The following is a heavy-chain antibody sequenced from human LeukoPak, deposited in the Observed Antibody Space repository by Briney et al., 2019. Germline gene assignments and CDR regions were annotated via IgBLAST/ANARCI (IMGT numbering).Heavy chain of an antibody. Sequence: GGSLRLSCAASGFTFSSYSMNWVRQAPGKGLEWVSSISSSSYIYYADSVKGRFTISRDNAKNSLYLQMNSLRAEDTAVYYCARDSGPVATGVLFDYWGQGTLVTVSS. V-gene: IGHV3-21*01. CDR1: GFTFSSYS. D-gene: IGHD5-12*01. CDR3: ARDSGPVATGVLFDY. J-gene: IGHJ4*02. CDR2: ISSSSYI.